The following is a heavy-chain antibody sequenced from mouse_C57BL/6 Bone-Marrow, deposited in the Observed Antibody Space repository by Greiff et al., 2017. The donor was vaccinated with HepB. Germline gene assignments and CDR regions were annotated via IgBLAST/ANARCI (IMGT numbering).Heavy chain of an antibody. D-gene: IGHD1-1*01. J-gene: IGHJ3*01. CDR3: TTGYGSSPAWFAY. Sequence: EVKLQESGAELVRPGASVKLSCTASGFNIKDDYMHWVKQRPEQGLEWIGWIDPENGDTEYASKFQGEATITADTSSNTAYLQLSSLTSEDTAVYYCTTGYGSSPAWFAYWGQGTLVTVSA. CDR1: GFNIKDDY. V-gene: IGHV14-4*01. CDR2: IDPENGDT.